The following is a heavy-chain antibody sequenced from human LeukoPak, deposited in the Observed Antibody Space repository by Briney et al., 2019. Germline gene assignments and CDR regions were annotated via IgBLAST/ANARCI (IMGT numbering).Heavy chain of an antibody. J-gene: IGHJ3*01. CDR1: GGSFSGYY. Sequence: SETLSLTCAVYGGSFSGYYWSWIRQPHRKGLEWIGKINHSGSTNYNPSLKRRVPISVDTSTNQFYLKLSSVSAADTAVYYCARSIAGLRSIRWSAFNVWGQGTMVTVSS. CDR3: ARSIAGLRSIRWSAFNV. D-gene: IGHD4-17*01. CDR2: INHSGST. V-gene: IGHV4-34*01.